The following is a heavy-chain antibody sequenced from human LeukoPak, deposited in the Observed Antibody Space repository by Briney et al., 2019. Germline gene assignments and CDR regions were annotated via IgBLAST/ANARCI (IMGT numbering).Heavy chain of an antibody. D-gene: IGHD5/OR15-5a*01. Sequence: SGGSLRLSCAASGFTFSSYAMSWVRQAPGKGLEWVSAISGSGGTTYYTDSVKGRFTISRDNSKNMVYLQMNSLRAEDTAVYYCTRDRSLAYWGQGTLVTVSS. V-gene: IGHV3-23*01. J-gene: IGHJ4*02. CDR2: ISGSGGTT. CDR1: GFTFSSYA. CDR3: TRDRSLAY.